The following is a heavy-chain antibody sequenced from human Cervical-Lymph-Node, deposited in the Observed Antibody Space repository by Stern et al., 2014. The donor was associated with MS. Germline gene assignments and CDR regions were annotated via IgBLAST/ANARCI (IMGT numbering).Heavy chain of an antibody. J-gene: IGHJ6*02. CDR1: GFTFSSYN. CDR3: ARDDLRSYYGMDV. CDR2: ITSTGYR. V-gene: IGHV3-21*01. Sequence: EVQLLQSGGGLVKPGGSLRLFCAASGFTFSSYNMNWVRQAPGKGLEWVSSITSTGYRYNADSLKGRFTISRDNAKNSLYLHMNSLRAEDTAVYYCARDDLRSYYGMDVWGQGTTVTVSS.